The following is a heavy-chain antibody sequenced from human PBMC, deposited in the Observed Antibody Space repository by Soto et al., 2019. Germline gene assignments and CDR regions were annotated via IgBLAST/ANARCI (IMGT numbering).Heavy chain of an antibody. J-gene: IGHJ6*02. D-gene: IGHD2-21*02. CDR3: ARDRYCGGDCYSNYYYGMDV. CDR1: GYTFTSYG. V-gene: IGHV1-18*01. Sequence: ASVKVSCKASGYTFTSYGISWVRQAPVQGLEWMGWISAYNGNTNYAQKLQGRVTMTTDTSTSTAYMELRSLRSDDTAVYYCARDRYCGGDCYSNYYYGMDVWGQGTTVTVS. CDR2: ISAYNGNT.